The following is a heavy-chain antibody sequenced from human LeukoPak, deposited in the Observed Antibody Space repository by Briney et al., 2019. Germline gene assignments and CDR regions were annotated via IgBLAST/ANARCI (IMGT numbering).Heavy chain of an antibody. Sequence: GGSLRLSCAASGFTFSIYSMNWVRQAPGKGLEWVSCISSSSATIYYADSVKGRFTISRDNAKNSLYLQMNSLRAEDTAVYYCARVGSGCVDYWGQGTLVTVSS. J-gene: IGHJ4*02. D-gene: IGHD6-19*01. V-gene: IGHV3-48*01. CDR1: GFTFSIYS. CDR3: ARVGSGCVDY. CDR2: ISSSSATI.